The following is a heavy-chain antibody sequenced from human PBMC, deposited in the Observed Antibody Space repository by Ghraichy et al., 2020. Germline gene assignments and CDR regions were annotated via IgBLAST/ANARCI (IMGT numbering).Heavy chain of an antibody. J-gene: IGHJ4*02. CDR2: IYYTGST. CDR1: GGSISSGDYY. V-gene: IGHV4-30-4*01. CDR3: ARGNTYYYDSNGYYSLDY. Sequence: SETLSLTCTVSGGSISSGDYYWSWIRQPPVKGLEWIGYIYYTGSTYYNPSLKSRVSISVDTSKNQFSLKLSSVTAADTAVYYCARGNTYYYDSNGYYSLDYWGQGTLVTVSS. D-gene: IGHD3-22*01.